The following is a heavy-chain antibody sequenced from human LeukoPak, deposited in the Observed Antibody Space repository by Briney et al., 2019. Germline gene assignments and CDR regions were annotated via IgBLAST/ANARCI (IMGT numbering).Heavy chain of an antibody. CDR3: ARVSDNSGYYHFRY. CDR1: GYTFTRYF. Sequence: ASVKVSCKASGYTFTRYFIHWVRQAPGQGLEWMGILNPGGEWTTYAKKFQGRLTMTKDTSTSTVYMDLSSQRSEDTAVYYCARVSDNSGYYHFRYWGQGTLVTVSS. J-gene: IGHJ4*02. D-gene: IGHD3-22*01. CDR2: LNPGGEWT. V-gene: IGHV1-46*01.